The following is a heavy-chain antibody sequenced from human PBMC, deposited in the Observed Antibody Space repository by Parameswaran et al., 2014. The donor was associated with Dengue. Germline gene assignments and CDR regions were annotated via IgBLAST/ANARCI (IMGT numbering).Heavy chain of an antibody. D-gene: IGHD2-21*01. CDR2: TYYRSKWYN. J-gene: IGHJ4*02. Sequence: KWIRQSPSRGLEWLGRTYYRSKWYNDYAVSVKSRITINPDTSKNQLSLQLNSVTPEDTAVYYCARAGIIGYYFDNWGQGTLVTVSS. CDR3: ARAGIIGYYFDN. V-gene: IGHV6-1*01.